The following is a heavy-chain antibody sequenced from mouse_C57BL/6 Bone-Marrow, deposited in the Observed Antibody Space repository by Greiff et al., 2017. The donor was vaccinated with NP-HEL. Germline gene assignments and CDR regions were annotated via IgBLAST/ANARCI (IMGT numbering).Heavy chain of an antibody. J-gene: IGHJ3*01. CDR2: ISSGGSYT. D-gene: IGHD6-5*01. CDR3: ARRAYFPFAY. Sequence: EVKLMESGGDLVKPGGSLKLSCAASGFTFSSYGMSWVRQTPDQRLEWVATISSGGSYTYYTDRVKGRFTISRDNAKNSLYLQMSSLKSEDTAMYYCARRAYFPFAYWGQGTLVTVSA. V-gene: IGHV5-6*02. CDR1: GFTFSSYG.